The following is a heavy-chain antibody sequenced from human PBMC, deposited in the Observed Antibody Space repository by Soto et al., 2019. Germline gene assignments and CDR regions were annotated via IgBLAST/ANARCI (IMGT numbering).Heavy chain of an antibody. J-gene: IGHJ5*02. Sequence: ASVKISCKASGYTFTSYDINGVRQATGQGLEWMGWMNPNSGNTAYAQKFLGRVTMTRNTSISTAYMELSSLRSEDTAVYYCARERTRGLDPWGQGTLVTVSS. CDR2: MNPNSGNT. CDR3: ARERTRGLDP. V-gene: IGHV1-8*01. CDR1: GYTFTSYD.